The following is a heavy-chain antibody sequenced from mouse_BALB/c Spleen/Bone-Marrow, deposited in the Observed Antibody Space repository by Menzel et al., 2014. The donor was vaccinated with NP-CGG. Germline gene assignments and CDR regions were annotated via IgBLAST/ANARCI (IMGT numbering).Heavy chain of an antibody. V-gene: IGHV14-3*02. CDR1: GFNIKDTY. CDR2: IDPANGNT. CDR3: ARLDLFAY. J-gene: IGHJ3*01. Sequence: DVKLQESGAELVKPGASAKLSCTASGFNIKDTYMHWVKQRPEQGLEWIGRIDPANGNTKYDPKFQGKATITADTSSXTAYLQLSSLTSEDTAVYYCARLDLFAYRGQGTLVTVSA.